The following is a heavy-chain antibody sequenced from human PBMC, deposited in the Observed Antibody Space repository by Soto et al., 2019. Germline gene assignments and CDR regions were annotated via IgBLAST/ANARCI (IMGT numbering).Heavy chain of an antibody. D-gene: IGHD6-13*01. V-gene: IGHV4-59*01. Sequence: XXTLSLRYIVSEGSIRGYVWSWILQPPGKGLEWIGYIHATETTNYNPPLKSRVPMSLDTSKNQLSLRLTSVTAADTAVYYCARGTSSWSWNFDFWGQGILVTVSS. CDR1: EGSIRGYV. CDR2: IHATETT. J-gene: IGHJ4*02. CDR3: ARGTSSWSWNFDF.